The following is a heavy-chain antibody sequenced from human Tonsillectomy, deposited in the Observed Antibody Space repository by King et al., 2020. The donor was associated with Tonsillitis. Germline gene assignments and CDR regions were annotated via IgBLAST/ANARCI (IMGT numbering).Heavy chain of an antibody. D-gene: IGHD3-10*01. CDR1: GFTFSSYA. CDR2: ISYDGSNK. J-gene: IGHJ4*02. CDR3: ARDIGGDYGSGSYLMTFDY. V-gene: IGHV3-30*04. Sequence: VQLVESGGGVVQPGRSLRLSCAASGFTFSSYAMDWVRQAPGKGLEWVAVISYDGSNKYYADSVKGRFTISRDNSKNTLYLQMKSLRAEDTAVYYCARDIGGDYGSGSYLMTFDYWGQGTLVTVSS.